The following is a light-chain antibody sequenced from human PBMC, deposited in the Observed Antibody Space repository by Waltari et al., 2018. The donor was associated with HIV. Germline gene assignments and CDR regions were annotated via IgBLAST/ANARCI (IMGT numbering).Light chain of an antibody. V-gene: IGKV1-9*01. J-gene: IGKJ3*01. CDR1: QDISNN. CDR2: AAS. CDR3: QQLNSDPFT. Sequence: IQLTHSPSFLSVSVRARVPITCRASQDISNNLAWYQQKPGTVPKLLIYAASTLQSGVPSRFSGSGYGTEFTLTITSLQPDDFATYYCQQLNSDPFTFGPGTKVDIK.